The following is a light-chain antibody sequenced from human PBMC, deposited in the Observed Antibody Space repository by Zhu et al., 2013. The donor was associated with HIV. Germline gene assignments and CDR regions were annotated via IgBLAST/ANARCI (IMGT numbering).Light chain of an antibody. Sequence: EIVLTQSPGTLSLSPGERATLSCRASQTISGSYLAWYQQQHGQAPRLLIYGASSRATGIPDRFSGGGSGTGFTLTISRLEPEDFAMYYCQHYGNSQFTFGPGTKVDI. CDR2: GAS. CDR1: QTISGSY. V-gene: IGKV3-20*01. CDR3: QHYGNSQFT. J-gene: IGKJ3*01.